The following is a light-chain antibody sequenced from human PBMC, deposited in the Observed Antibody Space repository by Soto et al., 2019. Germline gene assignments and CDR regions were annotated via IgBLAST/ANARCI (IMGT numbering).Light chain of an antibody. CDR3: QQYGSLIT. J-gene: IGKJ5*01. V-gene: IGKV3-20*01. CDR1: QSVSSSY. CDR2: GAS. Sequence: EIVLTQSPGTLSLSPGERATLSCRDSQSVSSSYLAWYQQKPGQDPRLLIYGASSRATGIPDRFSGSGSGTDFILTISRLEPEDFAVYYCQQYGSLITFGQGTRLEIK.